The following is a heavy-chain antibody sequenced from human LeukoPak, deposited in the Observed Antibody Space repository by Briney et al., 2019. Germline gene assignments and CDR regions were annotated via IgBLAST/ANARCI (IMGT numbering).Heavy chain of an antibody. CDR3: ARFMILYGMDV. CDR2: IYYSGST. Sequence: SQTLSLTCTVSGGSISSGGYYWSWIRQHPGQGLEWIGYIYYSGSTYYNPSLKSRVTISVDTSKNQFSLKLSSVTAADTAVYYCARFMILYGMDVWGQGTTVTVSS. CDR1: GGSISSGGYY. J-gene: IGHJ6*02. V-gene: IGHV4-31*03. D-gene: IGHD3-16*01.